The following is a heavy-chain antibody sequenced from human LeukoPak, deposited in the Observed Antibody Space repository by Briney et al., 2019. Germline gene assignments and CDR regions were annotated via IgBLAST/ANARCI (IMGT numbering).Heavy chain of an antibody. CDR1: GFTFSSYW. CDR2: INSDGSST. J-gene: IGHJ4*02. CDR3: ARVGGSSGYYSY. Sequence: GGSLRLSCAASGFTFSSYWMHWVRQAPGKGLVWVSRINSDGSSTSYADSVKGRFTISRDNAKNTLYLQMNSLRAEDTAVYYCARVGGSSGYYSYWGQGTLVTVSS. D-gene: IGHD3-22*01. V-gene: IGHV3-74*01.